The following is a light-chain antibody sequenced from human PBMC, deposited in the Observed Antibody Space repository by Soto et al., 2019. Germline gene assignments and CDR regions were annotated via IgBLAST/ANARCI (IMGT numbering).Light chain of an antibody. V-gene: IGKV3D-20*01. CDR1: QSVSSSY. J-gene: IGKJ1*01. CDR2: DAS. Sequence: DIVLTQSPSTLSFSPGEIATLYCGASQSVSSSYLAWYQQTHGMARMLLIYDASSRATGIPDRFSGSGSGTDFTLTISRLEPEDFAVYYCQQYGSSPRTFGQGTKVDIK. CDR3: QQYGSSPRT.